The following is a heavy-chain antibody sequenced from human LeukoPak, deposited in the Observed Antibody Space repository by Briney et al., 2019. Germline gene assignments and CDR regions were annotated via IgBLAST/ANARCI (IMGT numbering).Heavy chain of an antibody. J-gene: IGHJ6*03. CDR1: TYSISNSLY. CDR3: ARGTYGYYMDV. D-gene: IGHD4-17*01. V-gene: IGHV4-38-2*02. Sequence: SETLSLTCSGSTYSISNSLYWGWLRQPPGMGVEGIGSIYRSGSTYYNPSLKSRVTISLDTSKNQFSLKLSSVTAADTAVYFCARGTYGYYMDVWGKGTTVTVSS. CDR2: IYRSGST.